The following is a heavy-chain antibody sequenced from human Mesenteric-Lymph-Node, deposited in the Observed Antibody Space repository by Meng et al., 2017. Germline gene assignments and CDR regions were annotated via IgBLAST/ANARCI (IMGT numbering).Heavy chain of an antibody. D-gene: IGHD3-22*01. CDR3: ARVSDDYGRTGYYNFDY. V-gene: IGHV1-18*01. J-gene: IGHJ4*02. CDR1: GYTFTNYG. CDR2: ISAYNDNT. Sequence: QVRLVQSGAEVKKPGASMKVSCKASGYTFTNYGISWVRQAPGQGLEWMGWISAYNDNTNYAQKLQGRVTMTTDTSMSTAYMELRSLRSDDTAVYYCARVSDDYGRTGYYNFDYWGQGTLVTVSS.